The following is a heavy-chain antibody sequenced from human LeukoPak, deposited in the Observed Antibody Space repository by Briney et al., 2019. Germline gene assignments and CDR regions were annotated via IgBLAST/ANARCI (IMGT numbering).Heavy chain of an antibody. J-gene: IGHJ4*02. CDR2: IYTSGST. CDR3: ARDGYYGSGSYLYGFDY. Sequence: KASETLSLTCTVSGGSISSGYYYWSWIRQPAGKGLEWIGRIYTSGSTNYNPSLKSRVTISVDTSKNQFSLKLSSVTAADTAVYYCARDGYYGSGSYLYGFDYWGQGTLVTVSS. CDR1: GGSISSGYYY. V-gene: IGHV4-61*02. D-gene: IGHD3-10*01.